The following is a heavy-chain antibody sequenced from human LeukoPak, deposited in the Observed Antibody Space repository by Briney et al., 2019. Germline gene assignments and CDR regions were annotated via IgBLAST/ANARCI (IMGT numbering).Heavy chain of an antibody. Sequence: SETLSLTCTVSGGSISGTSYHWGWIRQPPGKGLEWIGEINHSGSTNYNPSLKSRVTISVDTSKNQFSLKLSSVTAADTAVYYCARRIAHSRIWYFDLWGRGTLVTVSS. CDR1: GGSISGTSYH. CDR2: INHSGST. CDR3: ARRIAHSRIWYFDL. J-gene: IGHJ2*01. D-gene: IGHD2-15*01. V-gene: IGHV4-39*07.